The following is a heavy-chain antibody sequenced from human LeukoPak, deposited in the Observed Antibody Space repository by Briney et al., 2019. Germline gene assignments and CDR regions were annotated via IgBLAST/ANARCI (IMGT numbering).Heavy chain of an antibody. Sequence: GGSLRLSCAASGFAFRSYAMSWVRQAPGKGLEWVSAISGGGGGTFYADSVKGRFSISRDNSMNTLYLQMNSLRAEDTAVYYCAQDLGFSACGGDCSLYWGQGTLVTVSS. J-gene: IGHJ4*02. CDR2: ISGGGGGT. V-gene: IGHV3-23*01. CDR3: AQDLGFSACGGDCSLY. CDR1: GFAFRSYA. D-gene: IGHD2-21*02.